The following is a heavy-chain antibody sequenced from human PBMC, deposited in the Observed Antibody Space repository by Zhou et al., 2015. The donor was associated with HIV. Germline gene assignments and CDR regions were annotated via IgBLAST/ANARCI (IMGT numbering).Heavy chain of an antibody. CDR1: GFSFVDAW. Sequence: EVQLVESGGGLVQPGGSLRLSCAASGFSFVDAWMSWVRQAPGKGLEWVGRVKSETNGGTIDYAEPVKGRFTVSRDDSTKKFYLQMDSVKTEDTAMYYCISEPITVGTILLHYWGQGTLVTVSS. CDR2: VKSETNGGTI. V-gene: IGHV3-15*01. D-gene: IGHD4-23*01. CDR3: ISEPITVGTILLHY. J-gene: IGHJ4*02.